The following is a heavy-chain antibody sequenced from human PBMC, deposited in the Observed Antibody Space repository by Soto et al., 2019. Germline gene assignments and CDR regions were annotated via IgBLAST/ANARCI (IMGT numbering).Heavy chain of an antibody. Sequence: SETLSLTCTVSGGSISSYYWSWIRQPPGKGLEWIGYIYYSGSTNYNPSLKSRVTISADTSKNQFSLKLSSVTAADTAVYYCARGEGGEPGAFDIWGQGTMVTVSS. J-gene: IGHJ3*02. V-gene: IGHV4-59*01. CDR3: ARGEGGEPGAFDI. CDR2: IYYSGST. D-gene: IGHD2-21*01. CDR1: GGSISSYY.